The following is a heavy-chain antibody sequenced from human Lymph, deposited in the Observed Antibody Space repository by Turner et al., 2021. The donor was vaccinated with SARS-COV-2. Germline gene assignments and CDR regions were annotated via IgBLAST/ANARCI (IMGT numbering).Heavy chain of an antibody. CDR3: AKDPNWYVLSAVDY. D-gene: IGHD1-1*01. Sequence: VQLLESGGGLVQHGGSLRLSCAASGFTFSSYAMRWVRQAPGKGLEWVSASSGSGGSTYYADSVKGRFTISRDNSKNTRYLKMNSLRADDSAVYYCAKDPNWYVLSAVDYWGQGTLVTVSS. J-gene: IGHJ4*02. V-gene: IGHV3-23*01. CDR2: SSGSGGST. CDR1: GFTFSSYA.